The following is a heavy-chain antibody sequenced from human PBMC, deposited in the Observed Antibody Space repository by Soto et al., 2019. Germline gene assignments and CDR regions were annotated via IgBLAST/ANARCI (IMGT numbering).Heavy chain of an antibody. D-gene: IGHD2-2*01. J-gene: IGHJ3*02. Sequence: EVQLVESGGGLVQPGGSLRLSCEASGFTFSDHFMDWVRQAPGKGLEWVGRTRNKANSYTTEYAASVKGRFTISRDDSKNSLYLQMNSLKTEDTAVYYCARDRLPDGAFDIWGQGTMVSVSS. CDR2: TRNKANSYTT. V-gene: IGHV3-72*01. CDR3: ARDRLPDGAFDI. CDR1: GFTFSDHF.